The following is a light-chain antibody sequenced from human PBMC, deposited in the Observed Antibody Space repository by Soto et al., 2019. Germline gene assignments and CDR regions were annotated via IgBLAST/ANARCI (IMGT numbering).Light chain of an antibody. CDR3: QVWDSSSDHVV. Sequence: SYELTQPPSVLVAPGQTARITCGGTNIGGKSVHWYQQKPGQAPVLVVNDVSDRPSGIPERFSGSKSGNTATLTISRVEAGDEADYYCQVWDSSSDHVVFGGGTKVTVL. J-gene: IGLJ2*01. CDR2: DVS. V-gene: IGLV3-21*02. CDR1: NIGGKS.